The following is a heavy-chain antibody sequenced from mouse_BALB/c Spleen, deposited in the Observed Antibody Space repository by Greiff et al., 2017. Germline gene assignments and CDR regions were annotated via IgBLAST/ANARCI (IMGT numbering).Heavy chain of an antibody. CDR3: VRDNYDYDGFAY. CDR1: GFSLTSYD. J-gene: IGHJ3*01. CDR2: IWTGGGT. D-gene: IGHD2-4*01. V-gene: IGHV2-9-2*01. Sequence: QVQLQQSGPGLVAPSQSLSITCTVSGFSLTSYDISWIRQPPGKGLEWLGVIWTGGGTNYNSAFMSRLSISKDNSKSQVFLKMNSLQTDDTAIYYCVRDNYDYDGFAYWGQGILVTVSA.